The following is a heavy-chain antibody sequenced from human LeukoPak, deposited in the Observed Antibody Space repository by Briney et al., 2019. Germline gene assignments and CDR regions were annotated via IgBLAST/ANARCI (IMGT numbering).Heavy chain of an antibody. CDR2: VDPEDGET. CDR1: GYTFTDYY. Sequence: ASVKVSCKVSGYTFTDYYMHWVQQAPGKGLEWMGLVDPEDGETIYAEKFQGRVTITADTSTDTAYMELSSLRSEDTAVYYCAALYSGSQLPGNYWGQGTLVIVSS. V-gene: IGHV1-69-2*01. J-gene: IGHJ4*02. D-gene: IGHD1-26*01. CDR3: AALYSGSQLPGNY.